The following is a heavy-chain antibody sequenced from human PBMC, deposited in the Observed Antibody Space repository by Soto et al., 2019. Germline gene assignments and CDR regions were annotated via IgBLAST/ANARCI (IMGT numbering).Heavy chain of an antibody. V-gene: IGHV3-23*01. CDR2: FSAGGGDNT. D-gene: IGHD3-16*01. CDR3: AREARYDRGALHHEGSAY. Sequence: EVQLLESGGGLAQPGGSLSLSCAASGFTFSSYSMNWVRRAPGKGLEWVSAFSAGGGDNTHYADSVKGRFTISRDNSKNSLFLQMNSLRAEDTARYYCAREARYDRGALHHEGSAYWGQGTLVTDST. J-gene: IGHJ4*02. CDR1: GFTFSSYS.